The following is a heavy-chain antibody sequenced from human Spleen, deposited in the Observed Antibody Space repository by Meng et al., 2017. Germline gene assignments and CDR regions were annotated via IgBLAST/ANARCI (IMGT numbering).Heavy chain of an antibody. CDR2: IFRSGRT. CDR1: GGSIHSDNW. V-gene: IGHV4-4*02. D-gene: IGHD2-2*01. J-gene: IGHJ5*02. CDR3: ARWVSRGTSWFDP. Sequence: QVQGPESGPGLGKPSGTLSLACAVSGGSIHSDNWGSWVRQPPGKGLEWVGEIFRSGRTNYNPSLKSRVTISVDKSKNQFSLKLSSVTAADTAVYYCARWVSRGTSWFDPWGQGTLVTVSS.